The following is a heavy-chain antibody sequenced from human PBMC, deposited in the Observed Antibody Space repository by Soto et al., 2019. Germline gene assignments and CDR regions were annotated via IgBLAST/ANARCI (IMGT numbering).Heavy chain of an antibody. J-gene: IGHJ3*02. D-gene: IGHD3-22*01. CDR1: GFTFSSYG. CDR3: ARPPRITRIVMDAFDI. V-gene: IGHV3-33*01. Sequence: QVQLVESGGGVVQPGRSLRLSCAASGFTFSSYGMHWVRQAPGKGLEWVAVIWYDGSNKYYADSVKGRFTISRDNSKNTLYLQMNSLRAEDTAVYYCARPPRITRIVMDAFDIWGQGTMVTVSS. CDR2: IWYDGSNK.